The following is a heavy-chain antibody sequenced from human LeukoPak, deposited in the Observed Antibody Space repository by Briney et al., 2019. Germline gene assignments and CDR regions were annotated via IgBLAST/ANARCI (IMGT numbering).Heavy chain of an antibody. CDR3: TRSEYSSSSGYYYYYYMDV. Sequence: GGSLRLSCAASGFTFSNAWMSWVRQAPGKGLEWVGFIRSKAYGGTTEYAASVKGRFTISRDDSKSIAYLQMNSLKTEDTAVYYCTRSEYSSSSGYYYYYYMDVWGKGTTVTVSS. V-gene: IGHV3-49*04. J-gene: IGHJ6*03. CDR2: IRSKAYGGTT. D-gene: IGHD6-6*01. CDR1: GFTFSNAW.